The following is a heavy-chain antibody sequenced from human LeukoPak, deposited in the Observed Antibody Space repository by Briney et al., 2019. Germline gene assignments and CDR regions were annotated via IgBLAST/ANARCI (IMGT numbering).Heavy chain of an antibody. CDR2: INSDGSST. V-gene: IGHV3-74*01. D-gene: IGHD3-22*01. CDR1: GFTFSSYW. J-gene: IGHJ3*02. CDR3: AREPPYYYDSSGTDAFDI. Sequence: GGSLRLSCAASGFTFSSYWMHWVRQAPGKGLVWVSHINSDGSSTSYADSVKGRFTISRDNAKNTPYLQMNSLRAEDTAVYYCAREPPYYYDSSGTDAFDIWGQGTMVTVSS.